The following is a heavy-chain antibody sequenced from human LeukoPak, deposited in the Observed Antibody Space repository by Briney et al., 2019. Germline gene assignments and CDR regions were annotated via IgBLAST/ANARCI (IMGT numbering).Heavy chain of an antibody. D-gene: IGHD1-1*01. Sequence: GGSLRLSCAASGFTFSSYGMHWVRQAPGKGREWVAVIWYDGSNKYYADSVKGRFTISRDNSKNTLYLQMNSLRAEDTAVYYCARDGIGTAGFDYWGQGTLVTVSS. CDR3: ARDGIGTAGFDY. J-gene: IGHJ4*02. CDR2: IWYDGSNK. CDR1: GFTFSSYG. V-gene: IGHV3-33*01.